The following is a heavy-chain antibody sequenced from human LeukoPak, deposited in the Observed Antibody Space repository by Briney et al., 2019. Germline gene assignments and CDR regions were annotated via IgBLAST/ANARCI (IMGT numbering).Heavy chain of an antibody. D-gene: IGHD3-22*01. V-gene: IGHV3-74*01. CDR2: INSDGINT. Sequence: GGSLRLSCAASGFIFSNYWMHWVRQAPGKGLVWVSRINSDGINTSYADSVKGRFTISRDNAKNTLNLQMNSLRAEDTAVYYCARDLGQYYDTSDNWFDPWGQGTLVTVSS. CDR3: ARDLGQYYDTSDNWFDP. J-gene: IGHJ5*02. CDR1: GFIFSNYW.